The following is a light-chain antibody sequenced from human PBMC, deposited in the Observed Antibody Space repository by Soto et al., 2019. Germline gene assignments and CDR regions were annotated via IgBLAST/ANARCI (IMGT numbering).Light chain of an antibody. J-gene: IGKJ2*01. Sequence: IQMTQSPSTLSAPVGDRVTITCQASQTISTLLAWFQHKPGKAPNLLIYDASNLESGVPSRFSGSGSGTECTLTISSLQSDDSATYFCQQYSHLVTFGQGTKLEIK. CDR1: QTISTL. V-gene: IGKV1-5*01. CDR2: DAS. CDR3: QQYSHLVT.